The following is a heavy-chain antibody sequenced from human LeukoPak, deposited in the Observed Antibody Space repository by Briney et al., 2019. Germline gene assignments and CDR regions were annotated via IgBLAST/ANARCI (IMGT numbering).Heavy chain of an antibody. CDR2: IYTSGST. J-gene: IGHJ4*02. CDR1: GGSVSSYY. Sequence: SETLSLTCTVSGGSVSSYYWSWIRQPAGKGLEWIGRIYTSGSTNYNPSLKSRVTMSVDTSKNQFSLKLSSVTAADTAVYYCARGLAVAGNEPYFDYWGQGTLVTVSS. CDR3: ARGLAVAGNEPYFDY. V-gene: IGHV4-4*07. D-gene: IGHD6-19*01.